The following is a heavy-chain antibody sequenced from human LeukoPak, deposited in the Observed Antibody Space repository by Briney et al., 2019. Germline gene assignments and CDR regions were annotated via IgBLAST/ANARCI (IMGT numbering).Heavy chain of an antibody. Sequence: PGGSLRLSCAASGFTFSSYAMRWVRQAPGKGLEWVSAISGSGGSTYYADAVKGRFTISRDNSKNTLYLQMNSLRAEDTSVYYCASYDFMAFDIWGQGTMVTVSS. J-gene: IGHJ3*02. CDR1: GFTFSSYA. CDR2: ISGSGGST. D-gene: IGHD3/OR15-3a*01. V-gene: IGHV3-23*01. CDR3: ASYDFMAFDI.